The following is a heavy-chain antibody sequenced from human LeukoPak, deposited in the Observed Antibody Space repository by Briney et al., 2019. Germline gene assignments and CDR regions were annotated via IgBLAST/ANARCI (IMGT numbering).Heavy chain of an antibody. Sequence: GGSLRLSCADSGFIFSGHWVTWVRQAPGKGLEWVANINQDGSVTWYVDSVKGRFTLSRDNAKKSVYLQMNSLRAEDTAVYYCARERSGTSNYYYYYYMDVWGKGTTVTVSS. V-gene: IGHV3-7*01. J-gene: IGHJ6*03. D-gene: IGHD2-2*01. CDR1: GFIFSGHW. CDR3: ARERSGTSNYYYYYYMDV. CDR2: INQDGSVT.